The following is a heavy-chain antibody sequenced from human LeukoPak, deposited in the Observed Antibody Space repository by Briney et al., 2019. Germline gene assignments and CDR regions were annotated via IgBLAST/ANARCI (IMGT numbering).Heavy chain of an antibody. CDR2: IYYSGST. Sequence: PSETLSLTCTVSGGSISSSSYYWGWIRQPPGKGLEWIGSIYYSGSTYYNPSLKSRVTISVDTSKNQFSLKLSSVTAADTAVYYCARVSGTDYSKPYYDYWGQGTLVTVSS. CDR1: GGSISSSSYY. V-gene: IGHV4-39*07. CDR3: ARVSGTDYSKPYYDY. D-gene: IGHD4-11*01. J-gene: IGHJ4*02.